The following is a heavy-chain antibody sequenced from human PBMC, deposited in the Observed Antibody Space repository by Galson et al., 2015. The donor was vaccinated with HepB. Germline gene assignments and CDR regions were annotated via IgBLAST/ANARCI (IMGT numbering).Heavy chain of an antibody. Sequence: SVKVSCKASGYTFTSYYMHWVRQAPGQGLEWMGIINPSGGSTSYAQKFQGRVTMTRDTSTSTVYMELSSLRSEDAAVYYCARDFTYCGGDCYSVYYYYYGMDVWGQGTTVTVSS. D-gene: IGHD2-21*02. CDR1: GYTFTSYY. J-gene: IGHJ6*02. CDR2: INPSGGST. CDR3: ARDFTYCGGDCYSVYYYYYGMDV. V-gene: IGHV1-46*01.